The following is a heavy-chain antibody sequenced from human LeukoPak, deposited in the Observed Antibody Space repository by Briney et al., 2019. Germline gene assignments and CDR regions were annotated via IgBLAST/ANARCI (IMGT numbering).Heavy chain of an antibody. CDR3: AKDSGSYPFDY. Sequence: GGSLRLSCAASGFTFDDYAMHWVRQASGKGLEWVSGISWNSGSIGYADSVKGRFTISRDNAKNSLYLQMNRLRAEDTALYYCAKDSGSYPFDYWGQGTLVTVSS. CDR2: ISWNSGSI. CDR1: GFTFDDYA. J-gene: IGHJ4*02. V-gene: IGHV3-9*01. D-gene: IGHD1-26*01.